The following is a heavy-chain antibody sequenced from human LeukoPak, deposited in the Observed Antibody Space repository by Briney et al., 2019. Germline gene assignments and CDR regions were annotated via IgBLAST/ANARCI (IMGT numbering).Heavy chain of an antibody. V-gene: IGHV3-53*01. D-gene: IGHD3-22*01. CDR2: VYIGGST. J-gene: IGHJ4*02. CDR3: ARDSSSGYLDY. Sequence: GGSLRLSCAASGFNVSSNYMSWVRQAPGKGLEWVSVVYIGGSTYYADSMKGRFTISRDNSKNTLYLQMNSLRAEDTAVYYCARDSSSGYLDYWGQGTLVTVSS. CDR1: GFNVSSNY.